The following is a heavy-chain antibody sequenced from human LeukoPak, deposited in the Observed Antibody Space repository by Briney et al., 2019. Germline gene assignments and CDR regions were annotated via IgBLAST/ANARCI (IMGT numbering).Heavy chain of an antibody. D-gene: IGHD3-10*01. CDR2: IYSGGST. CDR1: GFTFSSYT. J-gene: IGHJ4*02. V-gene: IGHV3-66*01. CDR3: ARGGDSLHY. Sequence: GGSLRLSCAASGFTFSSYTMNWVRQAPGQGLEWVSVIYSGGSTYYADSVKDRFTISRENSKNMLYLQMNSLRAEDTAVYYCARGGDSLHYWGQGTLVTVSS.